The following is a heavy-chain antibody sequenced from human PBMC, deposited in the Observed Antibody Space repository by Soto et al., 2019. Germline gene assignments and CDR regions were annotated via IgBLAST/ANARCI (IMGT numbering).Heavy chain of an antibody. Sequence: QVQLVESGGSVVQPGRSLRLSCAASGFTFSSYGIHWVRQAPGKGLEWVAVISHDGSKTNYADSVKGRFTVSRDNSKDTVYLQMNSLRAEDTAVYYCAKDTYYYSSSRYYVFDSWGQGTLVTVSS. J-gene: IGHJ4*02. CDR1: GFTFSSYG. D-gene: IGHD3-22*01. CDR3: AKDTYYYSSSRYYVFDS. V-gene: IGHV3-30*18. CDR2: ISHDGSKT.